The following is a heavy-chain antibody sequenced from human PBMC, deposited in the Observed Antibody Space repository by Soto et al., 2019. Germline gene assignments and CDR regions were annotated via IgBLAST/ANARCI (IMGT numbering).Heavy chain of an antibody. D-gene: IGHD2-2*02. J-gene: IGHJ6*03. Sequence: QVQLQESGPGLVKPSQTLSLTCTVSGGSISSGGYYWSWIRQHPGKGLEWIGYFYYSGSTYYNPSLKSRVTISVDTSKNQFSLKLSSVTAADTAVYYCASGYCSSTSCYMGYGYYYYMDVWGKGTTVTVSS. CDR1: GGSISSGGYY. CDR2: FYYSGST. V-gene: IGHV4-31*03. CDR3: ASGYCSSTSCYMGYGYYYYMDV.